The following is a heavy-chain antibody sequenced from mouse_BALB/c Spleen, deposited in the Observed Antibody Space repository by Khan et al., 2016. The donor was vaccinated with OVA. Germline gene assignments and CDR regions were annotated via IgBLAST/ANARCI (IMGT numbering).Heavy chain of an antibody. CDR3: ARDYWDVFAY. CDR2: IDPANGYT. J-gene: IGHJ3*01. Sequence: IQLVQSGAELVKPGASVKLSCTASGFNIKDTYMHWVKQRPEQGLEWIGRIDPANGYTKYDPKFQGKATITADTSSNTASLQLSSLTSEDTAVYYCARDYWDVFAYWGQGTLVTVSA. V-gene: IGHV14-3*02. CDR1: GFNIKDTY. D-gene: IGHD4-1*01.